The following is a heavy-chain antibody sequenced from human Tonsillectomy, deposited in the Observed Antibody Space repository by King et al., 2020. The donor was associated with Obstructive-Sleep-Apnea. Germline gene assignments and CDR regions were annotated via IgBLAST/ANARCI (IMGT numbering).Heavy chain of an antibody. CDR2: INSDGSTT. D-gene: IGHD1-26*01. J-gene: IGHJ4*02. Sequence: VQLVESGGGLVQPGGSLRLSCAASGFTLSSYWMHWVRQAPGKGLVWVSRINSDGSTTNYADSVKGRFTISRDNAKNTLYLQMNSLRAEDTAVYYCARAMGGSFDYWGRGTLVTVPS. V-gene: IGHV3-74*01. CDR1: GFTLSSYW. CDR3: ARAMGGSFDY.